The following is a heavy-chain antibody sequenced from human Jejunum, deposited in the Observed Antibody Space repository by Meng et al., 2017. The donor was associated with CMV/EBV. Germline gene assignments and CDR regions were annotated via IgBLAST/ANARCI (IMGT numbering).Heavy chain of an antibody. V-gene: IGHV4-59*01. CDR3: ARDTFDRRNGMDV. D-gene: IGHD3-10*01. CDR1: GSSIDDFY. CDR2: TYYSGST. J-gene: IGHJ6*02. Sequence: NVSGSSIDDFYWSWIRQSPGKGLEWIGYTYYSGSTHYNPSLKSRVTISIDTSKKYFSLRLSSVTAADTAVYYCARDTFDRRNGMDVWGQGTSVTVSS.